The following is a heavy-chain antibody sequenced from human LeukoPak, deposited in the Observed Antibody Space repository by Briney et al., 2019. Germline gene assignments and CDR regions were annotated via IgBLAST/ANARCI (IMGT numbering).Heavy chain of an antibody. CDR3: ARGFRAAAGTRDY. D-gene: IGHD6-13*01. J-gene: IGHJ4*02. Sequence: ASVKLSCTASGYTFTCYAMNWVRQAPGQGLEWMGWINTNTGNPTYAQGFTGRFVFSLDTSVSTAYLQISSLKAEDTAVYYCARGFRAAAGTRDYWGQGTLVTVSS. V-gene: IGHV7-4-1*02. CDR2: INTNTGNP. CDR1: GYTFTCYA.